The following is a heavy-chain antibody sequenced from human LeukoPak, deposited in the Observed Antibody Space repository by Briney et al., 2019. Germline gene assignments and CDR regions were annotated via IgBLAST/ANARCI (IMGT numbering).Heavy chain of an antibody. CDR3: TTSLAGAVTAGYPFDN. J-gene: IGHJ4*02. CDR2: IISKTDGGTT. V-gene: IGHV3-15*01. D-gene: IGHD2-21*02. Sequence: GGSLRLSCVASGFTFSNAWMNWVRQAPGKGLEWVGRIISKTDGGTTDYAAPVKGRITISRDDSTNTLHLQMNSLKTEDTAVYYCTTSLAGAVTAGYPFDNWGQGTLV. CDR1: GFTFSNAW.